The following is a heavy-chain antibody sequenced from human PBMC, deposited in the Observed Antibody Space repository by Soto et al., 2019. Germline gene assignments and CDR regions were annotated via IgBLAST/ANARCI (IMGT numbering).Heavy chain of an antibody. D-gene: IGHD5-12*01. CDR2: INHSEST. Sequence: QVQLQQWGAGLLKPSETLSLTCAVYGGSFSGYYWSWIRQPPGKGLEWIGEINHSESTNYNPSLKSRVTISVDTSKNQFSLKLSSVTAADTAVYYCARGRYSGYDYVHNWFDPWGQGTLVTVSS. CDR1: GGSFSGYY. V-gene: IGHV4-34*01. J-gene: IGHJ5*02. CDR3: ARGRYSGYDYVHNWFDP.